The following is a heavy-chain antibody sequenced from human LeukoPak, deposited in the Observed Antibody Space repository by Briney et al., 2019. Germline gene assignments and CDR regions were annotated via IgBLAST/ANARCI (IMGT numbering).Heavy chain of an antibody. D-gene: IGHD6-13*01. CDR3: ARAAYSSTWYSRYFDL. CDR2: INQDGSEK. CDR1: EFTFSRYW. V-gene: IGHV3-7*01. J-gene: IGHJ2*01. Sequence: GGSLRLSCAASEFTFSRYWMTWVRQAPGKGLEWVANINQDGSEKYYVDSVKGRFTISRDNAKNSLYLQMNSLRAGDTAVYYCARAAYSSTWYSRYFDLWGRGTLVTVSS.